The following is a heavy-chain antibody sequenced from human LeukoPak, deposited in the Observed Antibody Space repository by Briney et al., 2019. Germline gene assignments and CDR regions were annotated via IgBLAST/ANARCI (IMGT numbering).Heavy chain of an antibody. CDR3: AKPDCSHTDCYRPTY. V-gene: IGHV3-23*01. CDR2: ISGSDGTT. D-gene: IGHD2-2*02. J-gene: IGHJ4*02. Sequence: GGSLRLSCAASGFTFSSYAMNWIRQAPGKGLEWVSAISGSDGTTYYADSVKGRFTISRDNSKNTLYLQMNSLRAEDTAVYYCAKPDCSHTDCYRPTYWGQGTLVTVSS. CDR1: GFTFSSYA.